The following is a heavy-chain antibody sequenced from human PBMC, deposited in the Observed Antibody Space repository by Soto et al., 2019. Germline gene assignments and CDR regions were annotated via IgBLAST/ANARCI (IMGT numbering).Heavy chain of an antibody. CDR1: GYTFTSYY. CDR2: INPSGGST. V-gene: IGHV1-46*01. D-gene: IGHD2-15*01. J-gene: IGHJ6*02. CDR3: ARDKGSASPYWYYYGMDV. Sequence: GASVKVSCKASGYTFTSYYMHWVRQAPGQGLEWMGIINPSGGSTSYAQKFQGRFTISRDNAKNSLYLQMNSLRDEDTAVYYCARDKGSASPYWYYYGMDVWGQGTTVTVSS.